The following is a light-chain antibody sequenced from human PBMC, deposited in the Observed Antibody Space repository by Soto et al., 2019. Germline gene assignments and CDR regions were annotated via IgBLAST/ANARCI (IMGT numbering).Light chain of an antibody. CDR1: QDINSY. Sequence: DVQMTQSPSSLSASVGDRVTITCRACQDINSYLAWYQQKPGNAPKFLIYGASSLKTGVPSRFSGSESGTDFTLNISNLQPEDSATSYCQQYNIYPLTFGGGTKVEIK. CDR2: GAS. V-gene: IGKV1D-16*01. J-gene: IGKJ4*01. CDR3: QQYNIYPLT.